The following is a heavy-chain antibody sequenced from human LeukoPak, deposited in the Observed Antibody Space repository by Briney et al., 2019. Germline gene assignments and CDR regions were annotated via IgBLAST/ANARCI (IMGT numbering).Heavy chain of an antibody. CDR2: INPNSGGT. J-gene: IGHJ3*02. CDR3: ASGPGGEYYDYVWGSYRLGAFDI. CDR1: GYTFTVYY. Sequence: GASVKVSCKATGYTFTVYYMHWVRQAPGQGLEWMGWINPNSGGTNYAQKFQGRVTMTRDTSISTAYMELSRLRSDDTAVYYRASGPGGEYYDYVWGSYRLGAFDIWGQGTMVTVSS. D-gene: IGHD3-16*02. V-gene: IGHV1-2*02.